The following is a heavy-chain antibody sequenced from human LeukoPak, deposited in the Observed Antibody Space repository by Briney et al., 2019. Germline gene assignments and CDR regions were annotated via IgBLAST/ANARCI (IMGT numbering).Heavy chain of an antibody. Sequence: GGSLRLSCAASGFTFSTYGMHWVRQAPGKGLEWVAGIRYDGSNKNYADSVKGRFTISRDNSKNTLYLEMSSLRAEDTAVYFCARERTLYVSGSGYGMDVWGQGTTVTVSS. CDR2: IRYDGSNK. J-gene: IGHJ6*02. CDR3: ARERTLYVSGSGYGMDV. CDR1: GFTFSTYG. V-gene: IGHV3-33*01. D-gene: IGHD3-10*01.